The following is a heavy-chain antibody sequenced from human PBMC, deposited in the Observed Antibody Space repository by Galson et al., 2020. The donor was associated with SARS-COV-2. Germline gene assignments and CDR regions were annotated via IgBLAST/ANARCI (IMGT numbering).Heavy chain of an antibody. J-gene: IGHJ4*02. V-gene: IGHV3-48*02. CDR2: ITSSSTT. Sequence: QAGGSLRLSCAASGFTFSSHNMNWVRQAPGKGLEWVSFITSSSTTYYADSVKGRFTISRDNAKNSLYLQMSGLRDDDTALYYCSRGLSSSWPFSDFWGQGALVTVSS. D-gene: IGHD6-13*01. CDR3: SRGLSSSWPFSDF. CDR1: GFTFSSHN.